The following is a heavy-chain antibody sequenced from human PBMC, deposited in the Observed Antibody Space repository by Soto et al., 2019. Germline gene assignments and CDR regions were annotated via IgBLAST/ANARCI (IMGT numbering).Heavy chain of an antibody. CDR3: ARELGGHKQQQIAHDYGRDV. D-gene: IGHD6-13*01. CDR1: GGSFSSYA. J-gene: IGHJ6*02. Sequence: QVQLVQSGAEVKKPGSSVKVSCKASGGSFSSYAFNWVRQAPGQGLEWMAGIIPIFGTPNYAQKFQDRVTITADTSTSTAYMERSSRRSEDTAVYYWARELGGHKQQQIAHDYGRDVWGQGTTVTVS. V-gene: IGHV1-69*06. CDR2: IIPIFGTP.